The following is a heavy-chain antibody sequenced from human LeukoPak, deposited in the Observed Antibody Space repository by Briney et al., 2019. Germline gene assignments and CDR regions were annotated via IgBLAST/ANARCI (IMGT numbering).Heavy chain of an antibody. Sequence: SGPTLVKPTQTLTLTCTFSGFSLSTSGVGVGWIRQPPGKALEWLALIYWDDDKRYSPSLRSRLTITKDTSKNQVVLTMTNMDPVDTATYYCAHRYPGYSGYDGRDYFDYWGQGTLVTVSS. D-gene: IGHD5-12*01. CDR1: GFSLSTSGVG. J-gene: IGHJ4*02. CDR2: IYWDDDK. CDR3: AHRYPGYSGYDGRDYFDY. V-gene: IGHV2-5*02.